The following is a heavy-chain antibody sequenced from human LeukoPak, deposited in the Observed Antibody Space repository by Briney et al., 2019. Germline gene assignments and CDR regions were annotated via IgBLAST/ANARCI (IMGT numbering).Heavy chain of an antibody. D-gene: IGHD6-13*01. CDR2: ITTNTGNP. Sequence: SVKVSCKASGYTFTNYALNWVRQAPGQGLEWMGGITTNTGNPTYAQGFTERFVFSFDTSVSTAYLQISSLKAEDTAVYYCARVRYSSSWRDFDCWGQGTLVTVSS. CDR3: ARVRYSSSWRDFDC. V-gene: IGHV7-4-1*02. J-gene: IGHJ4*02. CDR1: GYTFTNYA.